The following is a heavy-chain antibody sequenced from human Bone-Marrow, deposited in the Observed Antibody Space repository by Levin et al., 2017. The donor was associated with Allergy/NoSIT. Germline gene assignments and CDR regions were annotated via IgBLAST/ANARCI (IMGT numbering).Heavy chain of an antibody. J-gene: IGHJ5*02. Sequence: SETLSLTCTVSGGSISSSSYYWGWIRQPPGKGLEWIGSIYYSGSTYYNPSLKSRVTISVDTSKNQFSLKLSSVTAADTAVYYCARHCGGIADPQNWFDPWGQGTLVTVSS. CDR2: IYYSGST. D-gene: IGHD6-13*01. CDR1: GGSISSSSYY. V-gene: IGHV4-39*01. CDR3: ARHCGGIADPQNWFDP.